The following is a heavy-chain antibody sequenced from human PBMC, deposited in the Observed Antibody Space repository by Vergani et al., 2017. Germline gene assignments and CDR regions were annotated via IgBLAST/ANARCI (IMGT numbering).Heavy chain of an antibody. CDR1: GGSITSDNYY. CDR2: IYTSGIT. Sequence: QVQLQESGPGLVKPSQTLSLTCTVSGGSITSDNYYWSWIRQPAGKGLEWIGRIYTSGITNYNPSLKSRVTISVDTSKNHFSLKLSSVTAADTALYYCARVNYYGSGYYYHYMDVWGKGTTVTVSS. D-gene: IGHD3-10*01. J-gene: IGHJ6*03. V-gene: IGHV4-61*02. CDR3: ARVNYYGSGYYYHYMDV.